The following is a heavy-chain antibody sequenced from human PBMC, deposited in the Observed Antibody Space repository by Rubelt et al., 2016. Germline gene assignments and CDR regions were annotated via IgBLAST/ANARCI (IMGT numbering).Heavy chain of an antibody. V-gene: IGHV4-39*07. CDR1: GGTISSDNYS. D-gene: IGHD2-15*01. J-gene: IGHJ4*02. Sequence: QLQLQQSGPGLVKPSETLSLTCIVSGGTISSDNYSWGWIRQPPGKGLEWIASINYRGSTNYNASLKSRVTISVDTSKNQSSLKLTSWTVAGTAGFSFARMDAVVVVSTRLVYWGQGTLVTVSS. CDR2: INYRGST. CDR3: ARMDAVVVVSTRLVY.